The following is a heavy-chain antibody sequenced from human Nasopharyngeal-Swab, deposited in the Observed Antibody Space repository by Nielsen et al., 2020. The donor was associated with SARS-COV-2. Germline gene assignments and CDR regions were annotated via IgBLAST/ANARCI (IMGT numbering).Heavy chain of an antibody. D-gene: IGHD5-18*01. J-gene: IGHJ6*02. Sequence: WARQAPGQGCGWLGWMNPNSGNTGYAQKFQGRVTMTRNTSISTAYMELSSLRSEDTAVYYCARALTVDTAMVIYYYYYYGMDVWGQGTTVTVSS. CDR2: MNPNSGNT. CDR3: ARALTVDTAMVIYYYYYYGMDV. V-gene: IGHV1-8*01.